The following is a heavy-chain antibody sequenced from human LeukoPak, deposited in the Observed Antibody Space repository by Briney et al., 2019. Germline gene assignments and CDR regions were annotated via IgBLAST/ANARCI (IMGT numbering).Heavy chain of an antibody. V-gene: IGHV4-39*07. CDR2: VYYSGST. Sequence: SETLSLTCTVSGGSISSSCYSWGWIRQPPGKGLEWIGSVYYSGSTYYNPSLKSRVTISVDTSKNQFSLKLSSVTAADTAVYYCARDLWPRSSSNNYWGQGTLVTVSS. D-gene: IGHD6-13*01. CDR1: GGSISSSCYS. J-gene: IGHJ4*02. CDR3: ARDLWPRSSSNNY.